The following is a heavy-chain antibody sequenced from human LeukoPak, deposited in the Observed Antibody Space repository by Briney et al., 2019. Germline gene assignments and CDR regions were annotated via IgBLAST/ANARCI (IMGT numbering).Heavy chain of an antibody. J-gene: IGHJ3*02. V-gene: IGHV4-30-4*07. D-gene: IGHD3-9*01. CDR1: GDSISSGGYS. CDR3: ARLDYDILTGYYNAFDI. CDR2: IYYSGST. Sequence: PSQTLSLTCAVSGDSISSGGYSWSWIRQPPGKGLEWIGYIYYSGSTNYNPSLKSRVTISVDTSKNQFSLKLSSVTAADTAVYYCARLDYDILTGYYNAFDIWGQGTMVTVSS.